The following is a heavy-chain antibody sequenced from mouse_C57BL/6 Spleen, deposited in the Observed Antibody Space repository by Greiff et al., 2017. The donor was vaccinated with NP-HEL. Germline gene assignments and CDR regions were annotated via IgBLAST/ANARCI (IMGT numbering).Heavy chain of an antibody. V-gene: IGHV1-26*01. CDR2: INPNNGGT. CDR1: GYTFTDYY. Sequence: EVQLQQSGPELVKPGASVKISCKASGYTFTDYYMNWVKQSHGKSLEWIGDINPNNGGTSYNQKFKGKATLTVDKSSSTAYMELRSLTSEESAVYYCAREPAYYSKGGYFDVWGTGTTVTVSS. J-gene: IGHJ1*03. D-gene: IGHD2-5*01. CDR3: AREPAYYSKGGYFDV.